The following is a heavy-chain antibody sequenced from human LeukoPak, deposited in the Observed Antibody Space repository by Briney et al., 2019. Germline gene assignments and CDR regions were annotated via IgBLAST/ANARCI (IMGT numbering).Heavy chain of an antibody. CDR1: GGSINNYF. D-gene: IGHD2-2*01. CDR2: TSHSGGT. J-gene: IGHJ4*02. CDR3: ARRPAARLPFDY. V-gene: IGHV4-59*01. Sequence: SETLSLTCTVSGGSINNYFWYWIRQPPGKGLEWIGYTSHSGGTNYNPSLKSRVTMSLDTSKNQFSLNLGSVTAADTAVYYCARRPAARLPFDYWGQGTLVTVSS.